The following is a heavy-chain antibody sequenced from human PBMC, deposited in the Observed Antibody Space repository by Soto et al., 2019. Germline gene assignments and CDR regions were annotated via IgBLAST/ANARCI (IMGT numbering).Heavy chain of an antibody. V-gene: IGHV1-3*01. CDR2: IIAGYGKA. J-gene: IGHJ6*02. D-gene: IGHD3-22*01. CDR3: ARSDTYYYDSSGPYGMDV. Sequence: ASVKVSCKASGYTFTSYAMHWVRQAPGQRLEWMGWIIAGYGKAKYAQKFQGRVTITADESTSTAYMELSSLRSEDTAVYYCARSDTYYYDSSGPYGMDVWGQGTTVTVSS. CDR1: GYTFTSYA.